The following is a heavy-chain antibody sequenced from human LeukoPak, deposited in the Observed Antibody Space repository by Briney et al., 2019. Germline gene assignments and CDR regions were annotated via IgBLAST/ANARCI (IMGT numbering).Heavy chain of an antibody. CDR1: GFTFSGSA. CDR2: IRSKANSYAT. J-gene: IGHJ4*02. V-gene: IGHV3-73*01. D-gene: IGHD6-13*01. CDR3: TSSPQVTGTVPFVDY. Sequence: PGRSLRLSCAASGFTFSGSAMHWVRQASGKGLEWVGRIRSKANSYATAYAASVKGRFTISRDDSKNTAYLQMNSLKTEDTAVYYCTSSPQVTGTVPFVDYWGQGTLVTVSS.